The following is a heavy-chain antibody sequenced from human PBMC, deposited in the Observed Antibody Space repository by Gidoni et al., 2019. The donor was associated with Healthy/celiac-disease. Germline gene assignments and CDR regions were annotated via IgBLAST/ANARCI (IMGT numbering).Heavy chain of an antibody. Sequence: QVQLVQSGAEVNKPGSSVKVSFTASRRTFSSYAISWVRQAPGQGLEWMGGIIPIFGTAKDAQKLQGRVTMTADESKSTAYMELSSLRSEDTAVYYCAREQYDSGWYKRGSFDYWGQGTLVTVSS. J-gene: IGHJ4*02. CDR1: RRTFSSYA. D-gene: IGHD6-19*01. CDR2: IIPIFGTA. CDR3: AREQYDSGWYKRGSFDY. V-gene: IGHV1-69*01.